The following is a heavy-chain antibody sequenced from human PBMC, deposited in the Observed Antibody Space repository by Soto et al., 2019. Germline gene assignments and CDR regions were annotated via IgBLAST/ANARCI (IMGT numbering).Heavy chain of an antibody. CDR2: MNPANGNA. CDR3: ARAVGIAVTGLDL. V-gene: IGHV1-8*01. Sequence: QEQLVQSGAEVKRPGASVKISCRASGYNFISSNINWVRQAAGQRPEWLGWMNPANGNAAFARHFQARVTMTRDSSTDTAYRELGGLSSGDTAIYYCARAVGIAVTGLDLWGPGTLVTVS. D-gene: IGHD6-19*01. J-gene: IGHJ5*02. CDR1: GYNFISSN.